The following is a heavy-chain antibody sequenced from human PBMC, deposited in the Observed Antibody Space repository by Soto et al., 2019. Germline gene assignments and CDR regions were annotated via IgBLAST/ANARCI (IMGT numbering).Heavy chain of an antibody. D-gene: IGHD3-3*01. CDR1: GFTFNSFG. CDR2: ISYDGSNK. V-gene: IGHV3-30*03. J-gene: IGHJ6*02. Sequence: QVQLVESGGGVVQPGRSLRLSCAASGFTFNSFGMHWVRQAPGKGLEWVAVISYDGSNKYYADSVKGRFTISRDNSKNTLDLQMNSLRAEDTAVYYCARAVQNYDFWSGRYYYYGMDVWGQGTTVTVSS. CDR3: ARAVQNYDFWSGRYYYYGMDV.